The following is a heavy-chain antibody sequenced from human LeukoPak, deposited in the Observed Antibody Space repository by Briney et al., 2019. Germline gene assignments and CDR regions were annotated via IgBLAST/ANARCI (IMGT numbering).Heavy chain of an antibody. V-gene: IGHV3-23*01. Sequence: PGGSLRRSCAASGFTFSSYAMSWVRQAPGQGLEWVSAISGSGGSTYYADSVKGRFTISRDNCKNTLYLQMNSLRAEDTAVYYCAKDRKLGTYFDYWGQGTLVTVSS. D-gene: IGHD7-27*01. CDR3: AKDRKLGTYFDY. CDR2: ISGSGGST. CDR1: GFTFSSYA. J-gene: IGHJ4*02.